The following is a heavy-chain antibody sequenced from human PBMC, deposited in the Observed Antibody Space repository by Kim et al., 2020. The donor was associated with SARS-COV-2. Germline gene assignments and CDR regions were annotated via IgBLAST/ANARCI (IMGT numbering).Heavy chain of an antibody. V-gene: IGHV3-64*01. J-gene: IGHJ4*02. CDR3: ARGTMQAAARGDY. CDR2: ISSNGGST. Sequence: GGSLRLSCAASGFTFSSYAMHWVRQAPGKGLEYVSAISSNGGSTYYANSVKGRFTISRDNSKNTLYLQMGSLRAEDMAVYYCARGTMQAAARGDYWGQGTLVTVSS. CDR1: GFTFSSYA. D-gene: IGHD6-13*01.